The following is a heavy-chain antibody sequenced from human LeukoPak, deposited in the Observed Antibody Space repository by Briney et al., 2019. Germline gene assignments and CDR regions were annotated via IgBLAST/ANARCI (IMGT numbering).Heavy chain of an antibody. V-gene: IGHV4-61*02. D-gene: IGHD3-22*01. J-gene: IGHJ4*02. CDR3: AREFPLYDSSGYYAY. CDR2: IYTSGST. Sequence: PSQTLSFTCTVSGGSISSGSYYWSWIRQPAGKGLEWIGRIYTSGSTNYNPSLKSRVTISVDTSKNQFSLKLSSVTAADTAVYYCAREFPLYDSSGYYAYWGQGTLVTVSS. CDR1: GGSISSGSYY.